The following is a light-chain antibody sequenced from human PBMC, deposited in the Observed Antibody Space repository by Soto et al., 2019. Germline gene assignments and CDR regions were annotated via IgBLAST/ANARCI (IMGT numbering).Light chain of an antibody. V-gene: IGLV2-14*01. Sequence: QSVLTQPASVSGSPGQSITISCTGSSSDVGGYNHVSWYQQYPGEAPKLIIYEVTNRPSGASYRFSGSKSANTASLTISGLQAEDEADYYCSSYTSSSTYVFGTGTKVTVL. J-gene: IGLJ1*01. CDR2: EVT. CDR3: SSYTSSSTYV. CDR1: SSDVGGYNH.